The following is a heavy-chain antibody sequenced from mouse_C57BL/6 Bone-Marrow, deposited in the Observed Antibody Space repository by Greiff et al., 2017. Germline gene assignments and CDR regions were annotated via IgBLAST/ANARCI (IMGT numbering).Heavy chain of an antibody. V-gene: IGHV1-54*01. CDR1: GYAFTNYL. J-gene: IGHJ2*01. D-gene: IGHD2-10*01. CDR3: ARLGPYPYYFDY. CDR2: INPGSGGT. Sequence: QVQLQQSGAELVRPGTSVKVSCKASGYAFTNYLIEWVKQRPGQGLEWIGVINPGSGGTNYNEKLKGKATLTADKSSSTAYMQLSSLTSEDSAVYFCARLGPYPYYFDYWGQGTTLTVSS.